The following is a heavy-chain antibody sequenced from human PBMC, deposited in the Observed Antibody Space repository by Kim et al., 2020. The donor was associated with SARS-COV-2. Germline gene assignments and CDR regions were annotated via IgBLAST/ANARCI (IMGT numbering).Heavy chain of an antibody. Sequence: SETLSLTCTVSGGSVSSGSYYWSWIRQPPGKGLEWIGYIYYSGSTNYNPSLKSRVTISVDTSKNQFSLKLSSVTAADTAVYYCARAPDYYFDYWGQGTLVTVSS. J-gene: IGHJ4*02. CDR1: GGSVSSGSYY. V-gene: IGHV4-61*01. CDR3: ARAPDYYFDY. CDR2: IYYSGST.